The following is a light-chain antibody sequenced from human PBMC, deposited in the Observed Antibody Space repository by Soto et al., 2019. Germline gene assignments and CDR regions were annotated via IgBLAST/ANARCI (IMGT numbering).Light chain of an antibody. CDR3: QQFGSSVT. V-gene: IGKV3-20*01. CDR2: RTS. J-gene: IGKJ5*01. Sequence: EIVLTQSPGPLSLSPGERATLSCRASQSVSSNYLAWYQQKPGQAPRLLIYRTSTRATGIPDRFSGSGSGTDFTLTISRLEPEDFAVYYCQQFGSSVTFGQGTRLEIK. CDR1: QSVSSNY.